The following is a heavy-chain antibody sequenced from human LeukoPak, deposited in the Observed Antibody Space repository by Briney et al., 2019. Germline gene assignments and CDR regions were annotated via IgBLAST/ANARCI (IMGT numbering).Heavy chain of an antibody. J-gene: IGHJ5*02. V-gene: IGHV1-18*01. CDR2: ISAYNGYT. CDR1: GYTLTSYD. CDR3: ARDQSTLMVRGVIIGTNWFDP. Sequence: ASVKVSCKASGYTLTSYDISWVRQAPGQGLEWMGWISAYNGYTNYAQKFQGRVTMTTDTSTSTAYMELRSLRSVDTAVYYCARDQSTLMVRGVIIGTNWFDPWGQGTLVTVSS. D-gene: IGHD3-10*01.